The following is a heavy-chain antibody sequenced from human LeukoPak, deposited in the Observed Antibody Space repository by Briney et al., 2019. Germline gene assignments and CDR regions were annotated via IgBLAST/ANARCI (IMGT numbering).Heavy chain of an antibody. CDR3: ATTTATSGSSLY. V-gene: IGHV1-18*04. D-gene: IGHD6-19*01. CDR1: GYTFSGYY. CDR2: IRAYNGDT. Sequence: WASVKVSCKASGYTFSGYYMHWVRQAPGQGLEWMGWIRAYNGDTNYAQRFQGRVTMTAERSTNTAYMELRGLTFDDTAVFYCATTTATSGSSLYWGQGTLVNVAS. J-gene: IGHJ4*02.